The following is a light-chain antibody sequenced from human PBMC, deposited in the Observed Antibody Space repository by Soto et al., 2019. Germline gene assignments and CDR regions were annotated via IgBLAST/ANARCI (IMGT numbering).Light chain of an antibody. CDR3: QSYDSSLSAYI. CDR1: SSNIGAGYD. V-gene: IGLV1-40*01. J-gene: IGLJ1*01. Sequence: SVLAQPPSVSGAPGQKVTISCPGSSSNIGAGYDLLWYQQLPGTAPTLLLHGNSNRPSGVPYRFFGSKSGTSASLAITGLQAEDEADYYCQSYDSSLSAYIFATGTKVTVL. CDR2: GNS.